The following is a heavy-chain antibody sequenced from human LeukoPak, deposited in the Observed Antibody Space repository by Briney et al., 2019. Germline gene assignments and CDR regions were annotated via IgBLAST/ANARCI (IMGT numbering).Heavy chain of an antibody. Sequence: ASVKVSCKASGYTFTGYYMHGVRQAPAQGLEWMGRINPNSGGTNYAQKFQGRVTMTRDTSTGTAYMALSRLSSDDTAVYYCARVPVTFNWNDGLWSFDYWGQGTLVTVSS. CDR1: GYTFTGYY. V-gene: IGHV1-2*06. D-gene: IGHD1-1*01. J-gene: IGHJ4*02. CDR2: INPNSGGT. CDR3: ARVPVTFNWNDGLWSFDY.